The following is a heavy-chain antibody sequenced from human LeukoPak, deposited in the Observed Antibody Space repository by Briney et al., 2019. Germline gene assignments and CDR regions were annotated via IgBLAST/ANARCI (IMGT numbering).Heavy chain of an antibody. CDR3: ARDGYGDYGSGWFDP. J-gene: IGHJ5*02. D-gene: IGHD4-17*01. CDR1: GGTFNNSA. V-gene: IGHV1-69*05. Sequence: SVKVSCKTSGGTFNNSAISWVRQAPGQGLEWLGGIMPLFGTAGHAQKFQGSVTITKDDSTRTLYLELTSLTSDDTAVYYCARDGYGDYGSGWFDPWGQGTLVSVSS. CDR2: IMPLFGTA.